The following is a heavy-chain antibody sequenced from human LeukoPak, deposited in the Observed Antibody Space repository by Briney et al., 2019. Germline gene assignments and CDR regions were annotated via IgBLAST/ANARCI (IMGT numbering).Heavy chain of an antibody. Sequence: GGCLRLSCAATGFTFTKHWVSWVRQTKDKGLGWVAKIREEGGEKHYVDSVKGRFTISRDNAKNSVYLQMNSLSVYDTAVYYCARDYRGACNDYWGQGTLVTVSS. CDR3: ARDYRGACNDY. D-gene: IGHD1-26*01. V-gene: IGHV3-7*01. CDR1: GFTFTKHW. CDR2: IREEGGEK. J-gene: IGHJ4*02.